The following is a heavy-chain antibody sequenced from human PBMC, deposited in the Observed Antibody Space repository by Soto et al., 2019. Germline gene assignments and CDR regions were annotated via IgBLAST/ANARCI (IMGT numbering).Heavy chain of an antibody. CDR1: AFTFSNYA. J-gene: IGHJ4*02. D-gene: IGHD6-19*01. CDR2: ISDSGGNT. CDR3: ARGQGQWLVPLEC. V-gene: IGHV3-23*01. Sequence: GGSLRLSCAASAFTFSNYAMNWVRQAPGKGLEWVSSISDSGGNTFYADSVKGRFTISRDNSKNTLYLQMNSLRGEDTAVYYCARGQGQWLVPLECWGQGALVTVSS.